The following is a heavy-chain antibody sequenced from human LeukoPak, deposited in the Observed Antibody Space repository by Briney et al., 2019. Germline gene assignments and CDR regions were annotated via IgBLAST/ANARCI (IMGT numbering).Heavy chain of an antibody. CDR2: ISYDGSNK. CDR1: GFTFSTYA. J-gene: IGHJ4*02. Sequence: GGSLRLSCAPSGFTFSTYAMHWVRQAPGKGLEWVAVISYDGSNKYYADSVKGRFTISRDNSKNTLYLRMNSLRAEDTAVYYCARDLSPGHSDLDYFDYWGQGTLVTVSS. V-gene: IGHV3-30*01. D-gene: IGHD2-8*02. CDR3: ARDLSPGHSDLDYFDY.